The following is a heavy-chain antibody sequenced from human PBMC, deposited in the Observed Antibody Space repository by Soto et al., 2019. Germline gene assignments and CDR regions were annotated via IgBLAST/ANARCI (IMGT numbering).Heavy chain of an antibody. CDR3: AKDRIAAAVSYYYGMDV. CDR1: GFTFSSYG. J-gene: IGHJ6*02. V-gene: IGHV3-30*18. D-gene: IGHD6-13*01. CDR2: ISYDGSNK. Sequence: RLSCAASGFTFSSYGMHWVRQAPGKGLEWVAVISYDGSNKYYADSVKGRFTISRDNSKNTLYLQMNSLRAEDTAVYYCAKDRIAAAVSYYYGMDVWGQGTTVTVSS.